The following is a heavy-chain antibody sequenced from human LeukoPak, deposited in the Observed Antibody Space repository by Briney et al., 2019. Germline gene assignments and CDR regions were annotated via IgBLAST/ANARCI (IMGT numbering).Heavy chain of an antibody. Sequence: GASVKVSCKASGGTFSSYAISWVRQAPGQGLEWMGGIIPIFGTANYAQKFQGRVTITADESTSTAYMELSSLRSEDTAVYYRARGRVVPSQNIVVVPAAIHGMDVWGQGTTVTVSS. D-gene: IGHD2-2*02. J-gene: IGHJ6*02. CDR2: IIPIFGTA. CDR3: ARGRVVPSQNIVVVPAAIHGMDV. V-gene: IGHV1-69*13. CDR1: GGTFSSYA.